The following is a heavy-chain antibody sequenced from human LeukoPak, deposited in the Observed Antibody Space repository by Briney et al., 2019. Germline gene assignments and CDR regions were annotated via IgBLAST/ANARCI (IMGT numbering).Heavy chain of an antibody. CDR3: ARASLPVDAFDI. Sequence: SETLSLTCTVSGGSISSSSYYWGWIRQPPGKGLEWIGSIYYSGSTYYNPSLKSRVTISVDTSKSQFSLKLSSVTAADTAVYYCARASLPVDAFDIWGQGTMVTVSS. CDR2: IYYSGST. J-gene: IGHJ3*02. CDR1: GGSISSSSYY. D-gene: IGHD2-2*01. V-gene: IGHV4-39*07.